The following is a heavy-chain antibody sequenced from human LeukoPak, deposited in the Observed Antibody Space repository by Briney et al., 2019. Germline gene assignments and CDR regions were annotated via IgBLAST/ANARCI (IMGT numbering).Heavy chain of an antibody. J-gene: IGHJ4*02. CDR3: AKGPSSGWYDY. CDR2: ISYDGSNK. Sequence: GRFLRLSCAASGFTFSSYGMHWVRQAPGKGLEWVAVISYDGSNKYYADSVKGRFTISRDNSKNTLYLQMNSLRAEDTAVYYCAKGPSSGWYDYWGQGTLVTVSS. CDR1: GFTFSSYG. D-gene: IGHD6-19*01. V-gene: IGHV3-30*18.